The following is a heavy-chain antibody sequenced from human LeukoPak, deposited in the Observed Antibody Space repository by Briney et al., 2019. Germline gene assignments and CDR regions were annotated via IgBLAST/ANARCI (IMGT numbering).Heavy chain of an antibody. D-gene: IGHD4-23*01. Sequence: SLSLSRAPSLLTLSNSDMNCVHQAPGEGLEWGSGVSGNRSRTHYADSVKGRFIISRDNSRNTLYLQTNSLRAEDTAVYYPCSTTVVTPPTESFDYWGQGTLVTVSS. J-gene: IGHJ4*02. CDR2: VSGNRSRT. V-gene: IGHV3-35*01. CDR3: CSTTVVTPPTESFDY. CDR1: LLTLSNSD.